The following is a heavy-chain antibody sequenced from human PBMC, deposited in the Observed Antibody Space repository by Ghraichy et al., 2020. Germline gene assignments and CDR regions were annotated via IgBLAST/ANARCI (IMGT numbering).Heavy chain of an antibody. V-gene: IGHV4-59*01. J-gene: IGHJ6*02. CDR1: GGSISSYY. CDR3: ARGAHRDSSGYYYSFYYYGMDV. CDR2: IYYSGST. Sequence: SENLSLTCTVSGGSISSYYWSWIRQPPGKGLEWIGYIYYSGSTNYNPSLKSRVTISVDTSKNQFSLKLSSVTAADTAVYYCARGAHRDSSGYYYSFYYYGMDVWGQGTTVTVSS. D-gene: IGHD3-22*01.